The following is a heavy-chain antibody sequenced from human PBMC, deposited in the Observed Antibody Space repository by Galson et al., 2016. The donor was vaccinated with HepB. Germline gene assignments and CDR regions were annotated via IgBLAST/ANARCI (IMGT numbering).Heavy chain of an antibody. J-gene: IGHJ4*02. CDR1: GFTFSSYW. CDR3: AKGVGTIDY. Sequence: SLRLSCAASGFTFSSYWMSWVRQAPGKGPEWVANIKQDGSEKYYVDSVKGRFTISRDNAKNSLYLQMNSLRAEDTALYYCAKGVGTIDYWGQGTLVTVSS. V-gene: IGHV3-7*03. D-gene: IGHD2-2*01. CDR2: IKQDGSEK.